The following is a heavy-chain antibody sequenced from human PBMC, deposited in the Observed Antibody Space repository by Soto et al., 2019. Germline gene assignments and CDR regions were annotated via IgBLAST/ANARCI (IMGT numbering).Heavy chain of an antibody. V-gene: IGHV4-59*01. CDR2: IYFRGST. J-gene: IGHJ6*02. D-gene: IGHD6-13*01. CDR3: ARQQLLPYSYALDV. CDR1: GGFISRYY. Sequence: SEALCLTCRGSGGFISRYYYSLFRQPPGKGLEYIGYIYFRGSTNYNPSLKSRVTMSVDTSRNLFSLKVNSVTAADTAVYYCARQQLLPYSYALDVWSHGTTVTVS.